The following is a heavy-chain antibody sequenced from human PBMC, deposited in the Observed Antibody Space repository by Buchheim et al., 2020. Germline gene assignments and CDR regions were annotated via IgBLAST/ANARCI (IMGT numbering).Heavy chain of an antibody. V-gene: IGHV3-30*18. J-gene: IGHJ6*02. CDR3: AKDITIFGVVTTKNGMDV. Sequence: QVQLVESGGGVVQPGRSLRLSCAVSGFTFSSYGMHWVRQAPGKGLEWAAVISYDGNNKFYADSAKGRFTISRDNSKNTLYFQMNSLRAEDTAVYYCAKDITIFGVVTTKNGMDVWGQGTT. CDR1: GFTFSSYG. CDR2: ISYDGNNK. D-gene: IGHD3-3*01.